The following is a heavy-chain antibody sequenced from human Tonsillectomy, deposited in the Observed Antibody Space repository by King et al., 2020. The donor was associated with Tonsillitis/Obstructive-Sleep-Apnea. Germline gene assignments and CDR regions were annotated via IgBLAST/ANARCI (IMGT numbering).Heavy chain of an antibody. CDR1: GYTFTRHY. CDR2: INPSVGST. D-gene: IGHD5-24*01. J-gene: IGHJ6*03. Sequence: QLVQSGAEVKKSGASVRISCKASGYTFTRHYIHWGRQAPGQGLEWMGIINPSVGSTIYAQTFQGRVTMTRDTTTSTVYMELSSLRSEDTSVYYCARDGDGDDYCDYMDVWGKGATVTVSS. V-gene: IGHV1-46*01. CDR3: ARDGDGDDYCDYMDV.